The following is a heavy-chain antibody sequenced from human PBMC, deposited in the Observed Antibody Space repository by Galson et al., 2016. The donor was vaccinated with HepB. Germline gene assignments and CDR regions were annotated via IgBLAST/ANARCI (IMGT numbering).Heavy chain of an antibody. D-gene: IGHD6-6*01. J-gene: IGHJ4*02. CDR3: ARDRDAALDY. CDR1: GYTLTDLS. Sequence: SVKVSCKVSGYTLTDLSMHWVRQTPRKGLEWMGGFDPEEAETIYAQKFQGRVSMTEDTSASTVYMELRSLRSDDTAMYYCARDRDAALDYWGLGALVTVSS. CDR2: FDPEEAET. V-gene: IGHV1-24*01.